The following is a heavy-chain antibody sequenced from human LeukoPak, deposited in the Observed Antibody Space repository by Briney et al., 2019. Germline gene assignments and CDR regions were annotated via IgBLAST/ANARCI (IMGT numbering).Heavy chain of an antibody. Sequence: PSETLSLTCTVSGGSISNYYWSWIRQPPGKGLEWIGYIYYSGSTNYNPSLKSRVTMSVDTSKNQFSLKLSSVTAADTAVYYCARYDFNKFFDYWGQGTLVTVSS. J-gene: IGHJ4*02. CDR2: IYYSGST. CDR1: GGSISNYY. D-gene: IGHD3-3*01. CDR3: ARYDFNKFFDY. V-gene: IGHV4-59*01.